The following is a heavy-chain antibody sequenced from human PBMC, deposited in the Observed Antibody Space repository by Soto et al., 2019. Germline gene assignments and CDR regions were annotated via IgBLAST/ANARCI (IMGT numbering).Heavy chain of an antibody. CDR2: IYSGGDT. CDR1: GFTVSSKY. D-gene: IGHD2-2*01. CDR3: AKANPAKFDS. V-gene: IGHV3-66*01. J-gene: IGHJ5*01. Sequence: EVQLVESGGGLVQPGGSLRLSCAASGFTVSSKYMTWVRQAPGKGLEWVSVIYSGGDTYYADSVKGRFTISRDNSKNTLLLQMNSLRAEDTAVYYCAKANPAKFDSWGQGSLVTVSS.